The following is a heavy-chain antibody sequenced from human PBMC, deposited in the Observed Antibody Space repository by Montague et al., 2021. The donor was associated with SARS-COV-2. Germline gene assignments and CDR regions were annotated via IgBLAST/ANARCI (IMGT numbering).Heavy chain of an antibody. CDR2: INHGGST. J-gene: IGHJ6*03. CDR1: GSSFSGYY. CDR3: ARLRDGVVPSPILGVGPFYSYYYRDV. Sequence: SETLSLTCAVHGSSFSGYYWNWIRQSPGKGLEWIGEINHGGSTEFSPSLKGRLTISTDTSKNQFPLKLTSVAAADTAVYYCARLRDGVVPSPILGVGPFYSYYYRDVWGRGTPVTVSS. D-gene: IGHD3-10*01. V-gene: IGHV4-34*01.